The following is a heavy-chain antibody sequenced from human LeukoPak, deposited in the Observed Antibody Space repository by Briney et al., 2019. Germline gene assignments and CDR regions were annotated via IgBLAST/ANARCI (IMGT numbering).Heavy chain of an antibody. CDR3: ARDYYGMGDY. CDR2: ISYDGSNK. J-gene: IGHJ4*02. Sequence: GRSLRLSCAASGFTFSSYAMHWVRQAPGKGLEWVAVISYDGSNKYYADSVKGRFTISRDNSKNTLYLQMNSLRAEDTAVYYCARDYYGMGDYWGQGTLVTVSS. V-gene: IGHV3-30*04. CDR1: GFTFSSYA. D-gene: IGHD4-17*01.